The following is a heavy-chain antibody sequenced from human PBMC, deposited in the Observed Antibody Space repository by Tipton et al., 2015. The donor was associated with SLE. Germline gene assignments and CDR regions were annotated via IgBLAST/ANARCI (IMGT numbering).Heavy chain of an antibody. D-gene: IGHD6-13*01. Sequence: TLSLTCTVSGGSISSGGYYWSWIRQHPGKGLEWIGYIYYSGSTYYNPSLKSRVTISVDTSKNQFSLKLSSVTAADTAVYYCATPRGYSSSWLYFQHWGQGTLVTVSS. J-gene: IGHJ1*01. CDR3: ATPRGYSSSWLYFQH. CDR1: GGSISSGGYY. V-gene: IGHV4-31*03. CDR2: IYYSGST.